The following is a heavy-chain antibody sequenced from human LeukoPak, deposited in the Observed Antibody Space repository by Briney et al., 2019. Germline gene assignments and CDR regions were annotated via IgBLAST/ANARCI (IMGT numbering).Heavy chain of an antibody. CDR3: ARASIAVADAFDY. V-gene: IGHV3-66*02. J-gene: IGHJ4*02. CDR2: IYSGGST. CDR1: GFTVSSNY. D-gene: IGHD6-19*01. Sequence: GGSLRLSCAASGFTVSSNYMSWVRQAPGKGLEWVSVIYSGGSTYYADSVKGRFTISRDNSKNTLYLQMSSLGAEDTAVYYCARASIAVADAFDYWGQGTLVTVSS.